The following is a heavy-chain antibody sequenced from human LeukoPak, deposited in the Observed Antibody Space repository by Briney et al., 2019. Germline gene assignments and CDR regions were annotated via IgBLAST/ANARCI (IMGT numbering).Heavy chain of an antibody. CDR1: GYTITDYY. D-gene: IGHD2-2*01. Sequence: ASVKVSCKAAGYTITDYYIHWVRQATGQGLEWMGIISPSGDSANYTQKFQGRVTMTRDTSASTVYMELSSLRSEDTAVYYCARADDQFFGSWGQGTQVTVSS. J-gene: IGHJ4*02. CDR2: ISPSGDSA. V-gene: IGHV1-46*01. CDR3: ARADDQFFGS.